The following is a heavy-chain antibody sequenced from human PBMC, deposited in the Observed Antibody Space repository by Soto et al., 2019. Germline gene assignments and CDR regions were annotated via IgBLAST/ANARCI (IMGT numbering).Heavy chain of an antibody. CDR1: GFTFISYA. Sequence: PGGSLRLSCAASGFTFISYAMSWVRQAPGKGLGWVSAISGSGGSTYYADSVKGRFTISRDNSKNTLYLQMNSLRAEDTAVYYCAKEMPAEYSSSSHIDYWGQGTLVTVSS. CDR2: ISGSGGST. V-gene: IGHV3-23*01. CDR3: AKEMPAEYSSSSHIDY. J-gene: IGHJ4*02. D-gene: IGHD6-6*01.